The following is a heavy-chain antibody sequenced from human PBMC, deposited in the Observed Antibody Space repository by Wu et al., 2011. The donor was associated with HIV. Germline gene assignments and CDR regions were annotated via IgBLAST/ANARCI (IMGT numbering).Heavy chain of an antibody. J-gene: IGHJ4*02. CDR3: ARDRAWRTPARITGTTPDY. Sequence: QVQLVQSGAEVKKPGASVKVSCKASGYTFTSYGISWVRQAPGQGLEWMGWISAYNGNTNYAQKLQGRVTMTTDTSTSTAYMELRSLRSDDTAVYYCARDRAWRTPARITGTTPDYWGQGTLVTVSS. D-gene: IGHD1-20*01. V-gene: IGHV1-18*01. CDR2: ISAYNGNT. CDR1: GYTFTSYG.